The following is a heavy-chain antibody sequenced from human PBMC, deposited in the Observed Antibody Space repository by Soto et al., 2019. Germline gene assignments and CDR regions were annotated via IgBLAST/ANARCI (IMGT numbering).Heavy chain of an antibody. CDR2: IYYSGST. CDR1: GGSISSYY. Sequence: SEPLCHTWSVSGGSISSYYWSWIRKPPGKGLEWIGYIYYSGSTNYNPSLKSRVTISVDTSKNQFSLKLSSVTAADTAVYYCAREPYYYDSSGYPAQPEYYFDYWGQGTLVTVSS. D-gene: IGHD3-22*01. J-gene: IGHJ4*02. V-gene: IGHV4-59*01. CDR3: AREPYYYDSSGYPAQPEYYFDY.